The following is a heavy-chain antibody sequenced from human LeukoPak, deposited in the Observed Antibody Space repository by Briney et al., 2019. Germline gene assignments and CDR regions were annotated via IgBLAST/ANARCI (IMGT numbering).Heavy chain of an antibody. CDR2: ISSSSSYI. D-gene: IGHD4-11*01. V-gene: IGHV3-21*01. J-gene: IGHJ4*02. CDR1: GFTFSSYS. Sequence: GGPLRLSCAASGFTFSSYSMNWVRQAPGKGLEWVSSISSSSSYIYYADSVKGRFTISRDNAKNSLYLQMNSLRAEDTAVYYCARGASLDYSNSAFDYWGQGTLVTVSS. CDR3: ARGASLDYSNSAFDY.